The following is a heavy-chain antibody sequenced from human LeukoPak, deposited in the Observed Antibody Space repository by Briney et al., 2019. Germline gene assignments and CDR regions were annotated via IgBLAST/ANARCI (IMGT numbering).Heavy chain of an antibody. J-gene: IGHJ4*02. CDR2: IKQDGSEK. CDR3: ARESNDYGDYTPGY. V-gene: IGHV3-7*01. D-gene: IGHD4-17*01. Sequence: GGSLRLSCAASGFTFSSYWMSWVRQAPGKGLEWVANIKQDGSEKYYVDSVKGRFTISRDNAKNSLYLQMNSLRAEDTAVYHCARESNDYGDYTPGYWGQGTLVTVSS. CDR1: GFTFSSYW.